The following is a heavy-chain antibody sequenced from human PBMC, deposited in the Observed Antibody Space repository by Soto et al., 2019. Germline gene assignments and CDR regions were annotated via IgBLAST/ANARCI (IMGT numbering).Heavy chain of an antibody. CDR2: IKQDGSEK. Sequence: EVQLVESGGGLVQPGGSLRLSCAASGFTFSSYWMSWVRQAPGKGLEWVANIKQDGSEKYYVDSVKGRFTISRDNAKNSLYLQMNRLRAEDTAVYYCARDRVYSYGYGGLDPWGQGTLVTVSS. D-gene: IGHD5-18*01. CDR1: GFTFSSYW. CDR3: ARDRVYSYGYGGLDP. J-gene: IGHJ5*02. V-gene: IGHV3-7*03.